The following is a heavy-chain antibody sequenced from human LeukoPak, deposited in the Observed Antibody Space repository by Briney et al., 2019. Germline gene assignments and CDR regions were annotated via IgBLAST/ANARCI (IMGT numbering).Heavy chain of an antibody. Sequence: GASVKVSCKASGGTFSSYAISWVRQAPGQGLEWMGGIIPIFGTANYAQKFQGRVTITTDESTSTAYMELSSLRSEDTAVYYCARDRVPAAIPPNWFDPWGQGTLVTVSS. CDR1: GGTFSSYA. D-gene: IGHD2-2*01. CDR2: IIPIFGTA. V-gene: IGHV1-69*05. J-gene: IGHJ5*02. CDR3: ARDRVPAAIPPNWFDP.